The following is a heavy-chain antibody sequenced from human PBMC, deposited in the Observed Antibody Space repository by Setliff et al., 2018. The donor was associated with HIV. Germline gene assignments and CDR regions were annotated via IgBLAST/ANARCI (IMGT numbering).Heavy chain of an antibody. D-gene: IGHD2-2*01. CDR3: ARGHPIVPTGLVSFYFDH. J-gene: IGHJ4*02. Sequence: SETLSLTCTVSGGSISSSGYYWSWVRQHPGEGLEWIGYIYYSGSTYYNPSLNSRVTISVDTSKNHFSLKLRSVTAADTAVYYCARGHPIVPTGLVSFYFDHWGQGTLVTVSS. CDR2: IYYSGST. V-gene: IGHV4-31*03. CDR1: GGSISSSGYY.